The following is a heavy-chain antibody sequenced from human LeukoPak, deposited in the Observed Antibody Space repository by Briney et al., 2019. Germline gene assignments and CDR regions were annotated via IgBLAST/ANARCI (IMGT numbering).Heavy chain of an antibody. CDR1: GYTLTDVS. J-gene: IGHJ5*02. CDR2: FDPEGGET. D-gene: IGHD3-9*01. CDR3: GIGRKFDWLLCHH. V-gene: IGHV1-24*01. Sequence: ASVKVSCKISGYTLTDVSMHWVRRAPGKGLEWMGGFDPEGGETIYAQKFQGRVTMTEDPSADTAYMELRSLSSEDTAVYYCGIGRKFDWLLCHHWGQGTLVTVSS.